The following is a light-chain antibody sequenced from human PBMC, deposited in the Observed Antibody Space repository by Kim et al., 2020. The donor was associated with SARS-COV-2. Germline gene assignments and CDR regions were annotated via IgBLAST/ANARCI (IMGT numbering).Light chain of an antibody. CDR1: QDIANH. V-gene: IGKV1-16*02. Sequence: ASVGDRVTITCRASQDIANHLAWFQQKPGTAPKSLIFAASSLQSAVPSEFSGSGSGTDFTLTISSLQPEDFATYYCQQYHNFPWTFGQGTKVDIK. CDR3: QQYHNFPWT. CDR2: AAS. J-gene: IGKJ1*01.